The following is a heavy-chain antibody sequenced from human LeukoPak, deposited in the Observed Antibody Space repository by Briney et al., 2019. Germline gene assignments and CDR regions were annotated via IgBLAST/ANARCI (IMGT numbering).Heavy chain of an antibody. Sequence: ASVKVSCKASGYTFTSYDINWLRQATGQVLESVGWMNPNSRNTGCAQKFQARVTMARNTSISTAYMELSSLRSEDTAVYYCARGRLVPAAMVVMGYYYYYYMDVWGKGTTVTVSS. CDR1: GYTFTSYD. CDR3: ARGRLVPAAMVVMGYYYYYYMDV. CDR2: MNPNSRNT. V-gene: IGHV1-8*01. D-gene: IGHD2-2*01. J-gene: IGHJ6*03.